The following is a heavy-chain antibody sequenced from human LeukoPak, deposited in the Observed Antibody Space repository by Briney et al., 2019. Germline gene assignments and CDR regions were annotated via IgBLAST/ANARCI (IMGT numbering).Heavy chain of an antibody. V-gene: IGHV4-59*08. Sequence: SETLSLTCTVSGDSISGHHWTWIRQPPGTGLEWIGYFYDSGDFNYNPSLKSRVAISIDTSNNQFSLKITSLTAADTAMYYCARLLRPGGRKGDAFDIWGQGTLVTVSS. CDR3: ARLLRPGGRKGDAFDI. CDR2: FYDSGDF. CDR1: GDSISGHH. J-gene: IGHJ3*02. D-gene: IGHD1-26*01.